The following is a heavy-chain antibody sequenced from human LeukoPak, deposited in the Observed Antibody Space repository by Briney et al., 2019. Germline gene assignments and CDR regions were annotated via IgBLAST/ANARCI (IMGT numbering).Heavy chain of an antibody. CDR3: ARRYHYDSSGYQFDY. CDR2: IDAEGTTT. Sequence: QPGGSLRLSCAASGFTFRTYWMHWVRQAPEKGLVWVSRIDAEGTTTTYADSVKGRFTISRDNAKNTLYLQVNSLRAEDTAVYYCARRYHYDSSGYQFDYWGQGTLVTVSS. D-gene: IGHD3-22*01. CDR1: GFTFRTYW. J-gene: IGHJ4*02. V-gene: IGHV3-74*01.